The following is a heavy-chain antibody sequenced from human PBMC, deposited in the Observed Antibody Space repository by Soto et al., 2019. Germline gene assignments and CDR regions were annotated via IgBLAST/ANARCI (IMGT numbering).Heavy chain of an antibody. Sequence: GASVKVSCKASGYTFTGYYMHWVRQAPGQGLEWVGWINPNSGGTNYAQKFQGRVTMTRDTSISTAYMELSRLRSDDTAVYYCARDTVVPAAGDNWFDPWGQGTLVTVSS. J-gene: IGHJ5*02. CDR1: GYTFTGYY. CDR2: INPNSGGT. D-gene: IGHD2-2*01. CDR3: ARDTVVPAAGDNWFDP. V-gene: IGHV1-2*02.